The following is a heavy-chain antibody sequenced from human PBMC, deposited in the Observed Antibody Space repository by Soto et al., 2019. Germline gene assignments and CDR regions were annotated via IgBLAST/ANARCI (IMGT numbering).Heavy chain of an antibody. D-gene: IGHD3-9*01. CDR3: ARVDILTGYYPDY. CDR2: IYYTGST. J-gene: IGHJ4*02. Sequence: IQQSPGKGLERIGQIYYTGSTSYNPSLKSRVTISVDTSKNQFSLKLSSVTVADTAVYYCARVDILTGYYPDYWGQGTLVTVSS. V-gene: IGHV4-59*01.